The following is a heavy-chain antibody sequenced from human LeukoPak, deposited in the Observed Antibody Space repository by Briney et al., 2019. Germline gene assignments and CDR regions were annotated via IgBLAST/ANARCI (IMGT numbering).Heavy chain of an antibody. CDR3: ARGYCSSTSCPNWFDP. J-gene: IGHJ5*02. D-gene: IGHD2-2*01. CDR2: ISAYNGNT. V-gene: IGHV1-18*01. Sequence: ASVKVSCKASGGSFSTSGFSWVRQAPGQGLEWMGWISAYNGNTNYAQKLQGRVTMTTDTSTSTAYMELRSLRSDDTAVYYCARGYCSSTSCPNWFDPWGQGTLVTVSS. CDR1: GGSFSTSG.